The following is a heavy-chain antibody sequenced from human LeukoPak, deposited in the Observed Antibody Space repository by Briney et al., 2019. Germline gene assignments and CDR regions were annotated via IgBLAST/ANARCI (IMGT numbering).Heavy chain of an antibody. CDR2: INHSGST. CDR3: AREGGKTDYYYYYMDV. J-gene: IGHJ6*03. V-gene: IGHV4-34*01. D-gene: IGHD3-16*01. Sequence: PSETLSLTCAVYGGSFSGYYWSWIRQPPGKGLEWIGEINHSGSTNYNPSLKSRVTISVDTSKNQFSLKLSSVTAADTAVYYCAREGGKTDYYYYYMDVWGKGTTVTISS. CDR1: GGSFSGYY.